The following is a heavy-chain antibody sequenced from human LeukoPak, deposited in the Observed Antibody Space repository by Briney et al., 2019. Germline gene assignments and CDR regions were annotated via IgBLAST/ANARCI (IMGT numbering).Heavy chain of an antibody. CDR3: ARKLVAGPFDY. J-gene: IGHJ4*02. CDR1: GGSIGSSSYS. V-gene: IGHV4-39*07. D-gene: IGHD6-19*01. Sequence: SETLSLTCTVSGGSIGSSSYSWGWIRQPPGKGLEWIGSIYYSGSTYYTPSLKSRVTISVDTSKNQFSLKLSSVTAANTAVYYCARKLVAGPFDYWGQGTLVTVSS. CDR2: IYYSGST.